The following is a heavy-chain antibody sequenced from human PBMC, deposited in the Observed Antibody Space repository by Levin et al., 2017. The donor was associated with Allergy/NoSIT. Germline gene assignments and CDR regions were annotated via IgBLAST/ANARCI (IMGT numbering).Heavy chain of an antibody. Sequence: PGGSLRLSCAASGLAIGSKWMHWVRQAPGKGLVWVSRVNSDGTSTSYADSVKGRFTISKDNGKNTMFLQMNSLRVEDTAVYYCASGQGGDHSSWHDYWGQGTLVTVSS. J-gene: IGHJ4*02. D-gene: IGHD6-13*01. V-gene: IGHV3-74*01. CDR1: GLAIGSKW. CDR3: ASGQGGDHSSWHDY. CDR2: VNSDGTST.